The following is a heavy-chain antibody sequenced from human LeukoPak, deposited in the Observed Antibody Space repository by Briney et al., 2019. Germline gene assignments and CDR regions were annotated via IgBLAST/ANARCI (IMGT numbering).Heavy chain of an antibody. CDR1: GFTVSSNY. D-gene: IGHD1-26*01. J-gene: IGHJ4*02. V-gene: IGHV3-66*02. CDR3: AKEVGVSTRGSFAY. Sequence: GGSLRLSCAASGFTVSSNYMSWVRQAPGKGLEWVSVIYSGGSTYYADSVEGRFTISRDSSKNTLYLQMNSLRDEDTAVYYCAKEVGVSTRGSFAYWGQGTLVTVSS. CDR2: IYSGGST.